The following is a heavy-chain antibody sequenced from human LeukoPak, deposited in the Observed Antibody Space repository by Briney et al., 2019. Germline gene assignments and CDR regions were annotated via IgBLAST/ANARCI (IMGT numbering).Heavy chain of an antibody. Sequence: PGGSLRLSCAASGFIFNNYGLIWVRQAPGKGLEWVSAISNDGGGTNYEDFVKGRFTISRDNSKNTLFLQMNSLRAEDTALYYCAKGSSGYFLDLWGQGTLVTVSS. D-gene: IGHD3-22*01. CDR1: GFIFNNYG. V-gene: IGHV3-23*01. J-gene: IGHJ5*02. CDR3: AKGSSGYFLDL. CDR2: ISNDGGGT.